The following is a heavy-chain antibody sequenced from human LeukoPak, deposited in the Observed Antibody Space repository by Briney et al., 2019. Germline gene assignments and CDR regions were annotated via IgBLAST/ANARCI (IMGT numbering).Heavy chain of an antibody. Sequence: QPGGSLRLSCAASGFTFRSFWMSWVRQAPGKRLEWVANIQQDGSEKYYVDSVKGRFTISRDNAKNSLYLQMNSLRAEDTAVYYCARSPQWLAPERFDYWGQGTLVTVSS. CDR1: GFTFRSFW. J-gene: IGHJ4*02. V-gene: IGHV3-7*01. CDR2: IQQDGSEK. D-gene: IGHD6-19*01. CDR3: ARSPQWLAPERFDY.